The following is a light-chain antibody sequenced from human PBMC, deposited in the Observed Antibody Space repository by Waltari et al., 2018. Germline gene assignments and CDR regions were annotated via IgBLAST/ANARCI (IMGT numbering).Light chain of an antibody. Sequence: QSVLTQPPSVSGAPGPRVTISCTRSSSNIGAGYDVQRYQQLPGTAPKLLIYGNSNRPSGVPDRFSGSKSGTSASLAITGLQAEDEADYYCQSYDSSLSGGVFGGGTKLTVL. V-gene: IGLV1-40*01. CDR2: GNS. J-gene: IGLJ2*01. CDR1: SSNIGAGYD. CDR3: QSYDSSLSGGV.